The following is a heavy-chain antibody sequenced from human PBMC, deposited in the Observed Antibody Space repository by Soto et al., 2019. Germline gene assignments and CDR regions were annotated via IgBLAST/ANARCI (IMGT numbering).Heavy chain of an antibody. Sequence: SETLSLTCTVSGGSISSSIYYWGWIRQPPGKGLEWIGSIYYSGSTYYNPSLKSRVTISVDTSKNQFSLKLSSVTAADTAVYYCAGVDIVATISLSFDIWGQGTMVTVSS. D-gene: IGHD5-12*01. CDR3: AGVDIVATISLSFDI. CDR1: GGSISSSIYY. V-gene: IGHV4-39*01. CDR2: IYYSGST. J-gene: IGHJ3*02.